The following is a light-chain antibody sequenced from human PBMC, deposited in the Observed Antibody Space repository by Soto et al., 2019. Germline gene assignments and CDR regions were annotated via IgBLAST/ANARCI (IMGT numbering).Light chain of an antibody. CDR1: KEVATYNR. CDR2: DVT. J-gene: IGLJ2*01. Sequence: QSALTQPPSVSGSPGQSVTISCTGTKEVATYNRVSWYQQTPGTSPKLLIYDVTKRASGISDRFSGSKSGNTASLTISGLHTDDEGDYYCGLYTIAETVVLGGGTQLTVL. CDR3: GLYTIAETVV. V-gene: IGLV2-18*01.